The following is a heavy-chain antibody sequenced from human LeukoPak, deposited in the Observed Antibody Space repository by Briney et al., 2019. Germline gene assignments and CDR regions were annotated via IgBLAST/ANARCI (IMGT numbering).Heavy chain of an antibody. J-gene: IGHJ4*02. CDR1: GFTFSSYD. D-gene: IGHD5-24*01. V-gene: IGHV3-23*01. CDR3: AKSGYNRFDY. Sequence: GGSLRLSCAASGFTFSSYDMTWVRQAPGRGLEWVSSIRPSGDNTYYADSVKGRFTISRDNSKNTLYLQMNSLRAEDTAVYYCAKSGYNRFDYWGQGTLVTVSS. CDR2: IRPSGDNT.